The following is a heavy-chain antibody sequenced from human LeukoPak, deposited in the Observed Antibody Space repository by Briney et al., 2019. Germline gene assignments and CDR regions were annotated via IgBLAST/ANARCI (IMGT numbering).Heavy chain of an antibody. CDR2: ISYDGSSK. V-gene: IGHV3-30*18. CDR1: GFTFGSYG. D-gene: IGHD4-17*01. CDR3: AKVPITVTRNFDY. J-gene: IGHJ4*02. Sequence: GRSLRLSCAASGFTFGSYGMHWVRQAPGKGLEWLAVISYDGSSKYYADSVKGRSTISRDNSKNTLYLQMNSLRAEDTAVYYCAKVPITVTRNFDYWGQGTLVTVSS.